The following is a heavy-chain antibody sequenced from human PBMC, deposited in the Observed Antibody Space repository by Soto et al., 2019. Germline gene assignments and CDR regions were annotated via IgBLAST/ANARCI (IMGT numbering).Heavy chain of an antibody. D-gene: IGHD4-17*01. Sequence: ASVKVSCKVSGTSLSGLPMHWVRQAPGKGLEWMGSLDYEEGERSFAHRFQGRLTVTEDTSTDTAYMELSSLMSEDTAVYYCAAGVTTFDYWGQGTLVTVSS. CDR3: AAGVTTFDY. J-gene: IGHJ4*02. CDR2: LDYEEGER. CDR1: GTSLSGLP. V-gene: IGHV1-24*01.